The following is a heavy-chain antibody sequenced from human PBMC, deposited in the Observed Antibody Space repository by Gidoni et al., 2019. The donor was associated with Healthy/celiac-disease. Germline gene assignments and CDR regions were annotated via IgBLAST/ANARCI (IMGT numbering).Heavy chain of an antibody. CDR3: ARDRGSYDY. J-gene: IGHJ4*02. CDR2: INTGNGNT. Sequence: QVQLVQSGAEVKKPGASVNVSCKASGYTFTNYAVHWVRQAPGQRLEWMGWINTGNGNTRYSQKFQGRVTIIRDTSATTAYMELSSLRSEDTAVYYCARDRGSYDYWGQGTLVTVSS. D-gene: IGHD1-26*01. V-gene: IGHV1-3*04. CDR1: GYTFTNYA.